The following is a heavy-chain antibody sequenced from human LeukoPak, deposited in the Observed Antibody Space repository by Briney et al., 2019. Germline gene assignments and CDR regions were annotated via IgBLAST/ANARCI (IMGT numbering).Heavy chain of an antibody. J-gene: IGHJ4*02. D-gene: IGHD6-19*01. CDR3: AKESDISGWYGVDY. CDR2: ISGNGGAT. Sequence: GGSLRLSCGVSGFPFIMHEMTWVRQAPGKGLEWVSAISGNGGATYYADSVRGRFTISRDNSKNTLSLQMNSLRAEDTAVYYCAKESDISGWYGVDYWGQGPLVTVSS. CDR1: GFPFIMHE. V-gene: IGHV3-23*01.